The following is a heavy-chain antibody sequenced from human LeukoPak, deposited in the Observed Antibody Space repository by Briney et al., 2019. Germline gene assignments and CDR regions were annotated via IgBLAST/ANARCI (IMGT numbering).Heavy chain of an antibody. V-gene: IGHV1-69*13. CDR2: IIPIFGTA. CDR1: GGTFSSYA. D-gene: IGHD3-16*02. CDR3: AGGITFGGVIATYTDY. Sequence: SVKVSCKASGGTFSSYAISWVRQAPGQGLEWMGGIIPIFGTANYAQKFQGRVTITADESTSTAYMELSSLRTEDTAVYYCAGGITFGGVIATYTDYWGQGTLVTVSS. J-gene: IGHJ4*02.